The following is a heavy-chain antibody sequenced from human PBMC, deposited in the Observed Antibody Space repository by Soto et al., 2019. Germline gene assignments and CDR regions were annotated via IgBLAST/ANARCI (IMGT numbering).Heavy chain of an antibody. Sequence: VQLVQSGAEVKKPGSSVKVSCKTSGDTFGTFAINWIRQAPGRGLAWLGGGVPVFGTPNYAPDFQGRVTITADESANTSFMEVLSLRSDDAAIYYCATTSRGYTAFFEFWGLGTLVIVSS. D-gene: IGHD5-12*01. CDR2: GVPVFGTP. CDR1: GDTFGTFA. V-gene: IGHV1-69*12. J-gene: IGHJ4*02. CDR3: ATTSRGYTAFFEF.